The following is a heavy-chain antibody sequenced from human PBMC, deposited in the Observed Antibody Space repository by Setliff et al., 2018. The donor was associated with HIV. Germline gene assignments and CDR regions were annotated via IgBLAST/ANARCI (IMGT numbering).Heavy chain of an antibody. CDR3: VRDQNTPSRCRSKTCINPGDY. V-gene: IGHV3-33*08. D-gene: IGHD2-2*01. CDR2: IWYDGSNE. J-gene: IGHJ4*02. Sequence: GGSLRLSCAASGFTFSTYWMSWVRQAPGKGLEWVAIIWYDGSNEYYADSVKGRFTISRDNSKNTLYLQMDSLRAEDTAVYYCVRDQNTPSRCRSKTCINPGDYWGLGTLVTV. CDR1: GFTFSTYW.